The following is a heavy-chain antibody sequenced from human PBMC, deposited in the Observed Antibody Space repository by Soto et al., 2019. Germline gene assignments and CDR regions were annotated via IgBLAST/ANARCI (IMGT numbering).Heavy chain of an antibody. V-gene: IGHV3-23*01. CDR3: AKDDGGDCSRGYFDY. CDR2: ISGGGGST. CDR1: GFTFSSYA. Sequence: EVQLLESGGNLVQPGGSLRLSCAASGFTFSSYAMSWVRQAPGKGLEWVSGISGGGGSTYYADSVKGRFTISRDKSKNTLHLQMNSLRAEDTAVYYCAKDDGGDCSRGYFDYWGQGTLVTVSS. D-gene: IGHD3-16*01. J-gene: IGHJ4*02.